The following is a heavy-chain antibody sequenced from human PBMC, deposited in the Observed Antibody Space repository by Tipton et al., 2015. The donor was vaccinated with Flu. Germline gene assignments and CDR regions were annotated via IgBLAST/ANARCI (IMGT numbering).Heavy chain of an antibody. CDR2: VSKDGDKQ. CDR3: AKDNDPSNVPHY. V-gene: IGHV3-30-3*01. Sequence: SLRLSCAASGFPFNKYALHWVRQVPGKALEWVAIVSKDGDKQDYAASVKGRFTISRDNSENTVYLQMNNLRGEDTAVYYCAKDNDPSNVPHYWGQGTLVTVSS. CDR1: GFPFNKYA. J-gene: IGHJ4*02. D-gene: IGHD1-1*01.